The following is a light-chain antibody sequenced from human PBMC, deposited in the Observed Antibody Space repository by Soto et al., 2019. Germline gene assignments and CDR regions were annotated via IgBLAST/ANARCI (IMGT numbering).Light chain of an antibody. Sequence: DIQMTQSPSSVSASVGDTVTVTCRASQGISRWLAWYQQKPGKAPRLLIYAASSLQNGVPPRFSDTYSGTDFSLTISSLQPGDSATYFCQQTRDFPLTFGGGTKVDIK. J-gene: IGKJ4*01. V-gene: IGKV1-12*01. CDR3: QQTRDFPLT. CDR2: AAS. CDR1: QGISRW.